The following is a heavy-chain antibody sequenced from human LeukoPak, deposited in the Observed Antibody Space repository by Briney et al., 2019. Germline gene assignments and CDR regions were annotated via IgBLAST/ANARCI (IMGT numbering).Heavy chain of an antibody. V-gene: IGHV3-15*01. CDR2: IKSKTDGGTT. J-gene: IGHJ4*02. CDR1: GFTFSNAW. CDR3: AKDRSYPGGTFDY. Sequence: GGSLRLSCAASGFTFSNAWMSWVRQAPGKGLEWVGRIKSKTDGGTTDYGAPVKGRFTISRDDSKNTLYLQMNSLKIEDTAVYYCAKDRSYPGGTFDYWGQGTPVTVSS. D-gene: IGHD1-26*01.